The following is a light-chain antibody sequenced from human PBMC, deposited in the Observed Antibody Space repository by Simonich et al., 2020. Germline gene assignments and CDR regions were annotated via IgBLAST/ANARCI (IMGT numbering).Light chain of an antibody. CDR1: QGIGSW. V-gene: IGKV1-12*01. J-gene: IGKJ4*01. Sequence: DIQMTQSPSSVSASVGDRVTITCRASQGIGSWLAWYQQKPGKAPMLLIYAASSLQSGVPSRFSGSGSGTDFTRTISSLQPEDFATYYCQQANSFPLTFGGGTKVEIK. CDR2: AAS. CDR3: QQANSFPLT.